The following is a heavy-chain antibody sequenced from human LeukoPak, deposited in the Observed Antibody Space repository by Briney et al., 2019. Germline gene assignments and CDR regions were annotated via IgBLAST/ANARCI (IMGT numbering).Heavy chain of an antibody. CDR3: ARDREVRYLDF. D-gene: IGHD1-26*01. CDR1: GLIFRNHG. V-gene: IGHV3-33*01. Sequence: GTSLRLSRSPSGLIFRNHGMHWVRQAPGKGLEWVAFIWSDGSNKYYAESVKGRFTISRDNSKNMLYLQMNSLRVEDTAVYFCARDREVRYLDFWGQGTLVTVSS. CDR2: IWSDGSNK. J-gene: IGHJ4*02.